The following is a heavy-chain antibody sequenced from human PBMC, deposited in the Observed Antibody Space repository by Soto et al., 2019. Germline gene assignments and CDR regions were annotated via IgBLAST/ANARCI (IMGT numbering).Heavy chain of an antibody. V-gene: IGHV4-30-4*01. CDR3: ARYSSGWYYYFDY. Sequence: QVQLQESGPGLVKPSQTLSLTCTVSGGSISSGDYYWSWIRQPPGKGLEWIGYIYYSGSTYYNPSLKSRVTISVDPSKNQFSLKLSSVTAADTAVYYCARYSSGWYYYFDYWGQGTLVTVSS. CDR1: GGSISSGDYY. J-gene: IGHJ4*02. CDR2: IYYSGST. D-gene: IGHD6-19*01.